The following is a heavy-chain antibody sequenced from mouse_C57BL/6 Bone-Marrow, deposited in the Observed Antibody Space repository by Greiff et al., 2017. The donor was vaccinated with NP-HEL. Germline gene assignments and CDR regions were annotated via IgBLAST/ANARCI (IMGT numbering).Heavy chain of an antibody. CDR1: GYTFTSYW. V-gene: IGHV1-50*01. CDR3: ARLGYSNFRFDY. D-gene: IGHD2-5*01. Sequence: QVQLQQPGAELVKPGASVKLSCKASGYTFTSYWMQWVKQRPGQGLEWIGEIDPSDSYTNYNQKFKGKATLTVDTSSSTAYMQLSSLTSEDSAVYYGARLGYSNFRFDYWGQGTTLTVSS. CDR2: IDPSDSYT. J-gene: IGHJ2*01.